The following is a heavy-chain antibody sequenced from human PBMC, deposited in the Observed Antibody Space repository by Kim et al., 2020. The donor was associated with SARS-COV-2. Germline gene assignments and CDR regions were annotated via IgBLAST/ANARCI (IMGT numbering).Heavy chain of an antibody. CDR3: ARDFYYDSSGYNIDY. CDR1: GFTFSDYY. J-gene: IGHJ4*01. V-gene: IGHV3-11*05. D-gene: IGHD3-22*01. CDR2: ISSSSSYT. Sequence: GGSLRRSCAASGFTFSDYYMSWIRQAPGKGLEWVSYISSSSSYTNYAASVKGLCTISRDNAKNSLYLQMNSLRAEDTAEYYFARDFYYDSSGYNIDYWV.